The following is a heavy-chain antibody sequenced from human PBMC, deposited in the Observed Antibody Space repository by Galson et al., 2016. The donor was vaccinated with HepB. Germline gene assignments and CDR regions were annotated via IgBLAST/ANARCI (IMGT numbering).Heavy chain of an antibody. V-gene: IGHV3-11*01. CDR3: VRDPVLRSLETPLNYFDT. Sequence: SLRLSCAASGFTISDYYMTWIRQTPGRGLEIISYMRSSGRRIDYAESVKGRFTISRDSAKTSLFLQMNSLRVEETAVYYCVRDPVLRSLETPLNYFDTWGQGTLVTVSS. D-gene: IGHD3-3*01. CDR1: GFTISDYY. CDR2: MRSSGRRI. J-gene: IGHJ5*02.